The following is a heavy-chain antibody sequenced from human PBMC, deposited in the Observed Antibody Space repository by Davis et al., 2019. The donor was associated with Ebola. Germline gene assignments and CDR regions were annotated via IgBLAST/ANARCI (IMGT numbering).Heavy chain of an antibody. J-gene: IGHJ4*02. CDR3: ARRFDY. CDR2: ISYSGST. V-gene: IGHV4-39*01. CDR1: GGSISSSSYY. Sequence: MPGGSLRLSCTVSGGSISSSSYYWGWTRQPPGKGLEWIGTISYSGSTYYNPSLQSRVTISVDTSKNQFSLKLSSVTAADTAVYYCARRFDYWGQGTLVTVSS.